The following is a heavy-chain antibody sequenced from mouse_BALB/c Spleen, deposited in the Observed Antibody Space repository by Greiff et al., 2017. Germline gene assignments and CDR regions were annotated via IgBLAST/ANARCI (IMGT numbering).Heavy chain of an antibody. CDR2: ISSGGSYT. J-gene: IGHJ4*01. CDR1: GFTFSSYG. CDR3: ARGRRGAMDY. V-gene: IGHV5-6*01. Sequence: EVQGVESGGDLVKPGGSLKLSCAASGFTFSSYGMSWVRQTPDKRLEWVATISSGGSYTYYPDSVKGRFTISRDNAKNTLYLQMSSLKSEDTAMYYCARGRRGAMDYWGQGTSVTVSS.